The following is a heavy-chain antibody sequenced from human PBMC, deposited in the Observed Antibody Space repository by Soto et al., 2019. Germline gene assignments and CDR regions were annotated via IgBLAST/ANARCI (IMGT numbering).Heavy chain of an antibody. V-gene: IGHV3-13*05. CDR3: ARAYSGRLPRRADYYYAMDV. D-gene: IGHD2-15*01. CDR2: IGSADDP. Sequence: EVQLVESGGGVVQPGGSLRLSCAASGFSFSTYDMHWVRQVSGKGLVWVSAIGSADDPYYLGSVKGRFTISRENAKNSLYLQMNSLRAGDTAVYYCARAYSGRLPRRADYYYAMDVWGLGTTVTVSS. CDR1: GFSFSTYD. J-gene: IGHJ6*02.